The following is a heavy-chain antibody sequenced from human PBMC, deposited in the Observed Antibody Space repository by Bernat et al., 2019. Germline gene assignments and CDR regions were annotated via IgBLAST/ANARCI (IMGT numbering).Heavy chain of an antibody. D-gene: IGHD3-22*01. CDR2: IYHSGGT. CDR1: GGSISSSNW. J-gene: IGHJ4*02. CDR3: ARDDYYDSSGYKPLDY. Sequence: QVQLQESGPGLVKPSGTLSPTCAVSGGSISSSNWWSWVRQPPGKGVEWIGAIYHSGGTNYNPSLKSRVTISVDKSKNQFSLKLSSVTAADTAVYYCARDDYYDSSGYKPLDYWGQGTLVTVSS. V-gene: IGHV4-4*02.